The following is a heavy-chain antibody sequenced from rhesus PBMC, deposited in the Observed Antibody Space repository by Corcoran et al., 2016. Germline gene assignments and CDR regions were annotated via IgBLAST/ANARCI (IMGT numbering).Heavy chain of an antibody. D-gene: IGHD2-15*01. V-gene: IGHV4-122*02. Sequence: QLQLQESGPGLVKPSETLSLTCAVSGYSISSGYGWSWIRQPPGKGLEWIGYISYSGSTSYNPSLKSRVPISRDTSKNRFSLKLSSVTAADTAVYYCARDEAEYCSSTYCSSGDYWGQGVLVTVSS. CDR1: GYSISSGYG. J-gene: IGHJ4*01. CDR3: ARDEAEYCSSTYCSSGDY. CDR2: ISYSGST.